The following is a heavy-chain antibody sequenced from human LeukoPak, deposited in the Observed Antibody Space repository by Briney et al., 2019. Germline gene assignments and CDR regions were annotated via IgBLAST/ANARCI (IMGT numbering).Heavy chain of an antibody. J-gene: IGHJ4*02. Sequence: SETLSLTCTGSGGSISSYYWSWIRQPPGKGLEWIGYIFSSGSTNYNPSLKSRVTISVDTSKNEVSLRASSLTAADTAIYYCARYDHNNYRFDYWGQGTLVIVSS. CDR2: IFSSGST. CDR1: GGSISSYY. D-gene: IGHD4-11*01. CDR3: ARYDHNNYRFDY. V-gene: IGHV4-59*01.